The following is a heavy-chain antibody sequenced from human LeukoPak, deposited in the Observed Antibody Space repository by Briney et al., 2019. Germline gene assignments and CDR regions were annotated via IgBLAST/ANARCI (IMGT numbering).Heavy chain of an antibody. CDR3: ARESRATHFDY. CDR1: GASISSYY. J-gene: IGHJ4*02. Sequence: PSETLSLTCTVSGASISSYYWSWIRQPPGKGLEWIGYIYYSGSTNYNPSLKSRVTISVDTSKNQFSLKLSSVTAADTAVYYSARESRATHFDYWGQGTLVTVSS. V-gene: IGHV4-59*01. CDR2: IYYSGST.